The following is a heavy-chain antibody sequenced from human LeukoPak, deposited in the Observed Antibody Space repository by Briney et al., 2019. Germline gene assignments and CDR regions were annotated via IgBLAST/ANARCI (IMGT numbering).Heavy chain of an antibody. V-gene: IGHV1-69*13. J-gene: IGHJ6*02. CDR2: IIPIFGTA. D-gene: IGHD5-18*01. CDR3: ASGYSYGPARYYYGMDV. Sequence: SVKVSCKASGGTFSSYAISWVRQAPGQGLEWMGGIIPIFGTANYAQKFQGRVTITADESTSTAYMELSSLRSEDTAVYYCASGYSYGPARYYYGMDVWGQGTTVTVSS. CDR1: GGTFSSYA.